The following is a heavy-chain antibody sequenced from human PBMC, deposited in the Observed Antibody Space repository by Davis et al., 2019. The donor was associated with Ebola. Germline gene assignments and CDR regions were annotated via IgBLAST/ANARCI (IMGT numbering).Heavy chain of an antibody. CDR3: ARGGWGSSWYDYWFDP. D-gene: IGHD6-13*01. CDR2: IYHSGST. V-gene: IGHV4-31*03. Sequence: LRLSCTVSGGTISSGNYYSNWIRHHPGKGLEWIGYIYHSGSTYYNPSLKSRVTISVDTSKNQLSLKLRSVTAADTAVYYCARGGWGSSWYDYWFDPWGQGTQVTVSS. J-gene: IGHJ5*02. CDR1: GGTISSGNYY.